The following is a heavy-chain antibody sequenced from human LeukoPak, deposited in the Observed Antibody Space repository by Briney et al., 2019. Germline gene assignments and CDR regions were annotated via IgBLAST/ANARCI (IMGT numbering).Heavy chain of an antibody. CDR1: AGSISSYC. D-gene: IGHD3-9*01. CDR2: IYYSRST. V-gene: IGHV4-59*12. Sequence: SETLSLTCTVSAGSISSYCWSWIRQPPGKELEWTLYIYYSRSTNYNPSLKSRVTISVDTSKNQFSLKLSSVTAADTAVYYCAREGGSTYFGWLVRSYYFDYWGQGTLVTVSS. CDR3: AREGGSTYFGWLVRSYYFDY. J-gene: IGHJ4*02.